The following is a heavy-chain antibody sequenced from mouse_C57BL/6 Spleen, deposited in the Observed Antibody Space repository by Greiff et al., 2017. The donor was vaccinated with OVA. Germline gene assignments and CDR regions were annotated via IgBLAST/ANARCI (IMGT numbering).Heavy chain of an antibody. D-gene: IGHD4-1*01. CDR1: GYTFTSYW. V-gene: IGHV1-52*01. CDR3: AREEKLGLYFDV. J-gene: IGHJ1*03. Sequence: QVQLQQPGAELVRPGSSVKLSCKASGYTFTSYWMHWVKQRPIQGLEWIGNIDPSDSETHYNQKFKDKATLTVDKSSSTAYMQLSSLTSEDSAVYCCAREEKLGLYFDVWGTGTTVTVSS. CDR2: IDPSDSET.